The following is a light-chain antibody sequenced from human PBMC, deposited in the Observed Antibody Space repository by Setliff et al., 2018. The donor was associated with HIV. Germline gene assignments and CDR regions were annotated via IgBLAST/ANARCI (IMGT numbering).Light chain of an antibody. Sequence: SALTQPASVSGSPGQSITISCTGASSDFGSYDLVSWYQQHPGKVPKLLIYEGTKRPSGVSSRFSGSKSGNTASLTISGLQAEDEADYYCCSYAGDSSYVVFGGGTKVTVL. CDR3: CSYAGDSSYVV. V-gene: IGLV2-23*01. CDR2: EGT. J-gene: IGLJ2*01. CDR1: SSDFGSYDL.